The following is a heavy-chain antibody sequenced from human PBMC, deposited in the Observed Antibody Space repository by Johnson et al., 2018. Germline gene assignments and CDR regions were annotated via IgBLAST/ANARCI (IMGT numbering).Heavy chain of an antibody. V-gene: IGHV3-23*01. D-gene: IGHD3-10*01. Sequence: VQLQESGGDLVQPGGSLRLSCTASGFMFGVHTMAWLRQAPGKGLEWVSSITGTGETTFYADSVKGRFTFSRDYFEKTFKLEMNNLRVEDTAVYFCARKSLRRGRSYSFDSWGQGTQVSVSS. J-gene: IGHJ4*02. CDR3: ARKSLRRGRSYSFDS. CDR2: ITGTGETT. CDR1: GFMFGVHT.